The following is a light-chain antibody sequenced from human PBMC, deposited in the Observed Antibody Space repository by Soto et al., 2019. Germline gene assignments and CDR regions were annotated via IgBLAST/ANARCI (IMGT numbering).Light chain of an antibody. Sequence: QLVLTQSPSASASLGASVKLTCTLSSGHSSYAIAWHQQQPEKGPRYLMKLNSDGSHSKGDGIPDRFSGSSSGAERYLTISSLQSEDEADSSCQSWGTGIRVFGGGTEPTVI. CDR2: LNSDGSH. CDR3: QSWGTGIRV. CDR1: SGHSSYA. J-gene: IGLJ2*01. V-gene: IGLV4-69*01.